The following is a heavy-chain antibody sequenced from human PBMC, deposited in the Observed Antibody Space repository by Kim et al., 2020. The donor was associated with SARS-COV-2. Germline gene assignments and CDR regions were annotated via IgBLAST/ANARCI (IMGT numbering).Heavy chain of an antibody. CDR3: AKPYYYGLGSFPGSFHM. V-gene: IGHV3-23*01. Sequence: GGSLRLSCATTRFNFSNYAMTWVRQAPGKGLGWVSRISESGTNTFYADSVKGRFTISRDNSKKTLYLQMSSLRADDTAVYYCAKPYYYGLGSFPGSFHMWGQGTMVTVSP. J-gene: IGHJ3*02. D-gene: IGHD3-10*01. CDR1: RFNFSNYA. CDR2: ISESGTNT.